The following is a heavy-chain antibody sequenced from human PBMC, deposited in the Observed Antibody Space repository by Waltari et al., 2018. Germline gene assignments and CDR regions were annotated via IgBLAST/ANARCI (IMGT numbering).Heavy chain of an antibody. J-gene: IGHJ6*02. V-gene: IGHV3-33*03. CDR1: GFTFSTHG. D-gene: IGHD2-21*01. CDR3: AKDLSIGGMDV. CDR2: IWSQGRRT. Sequence: QVQLVESGGGVVQAGTSLRLSCVASGFTFSTHGFLWIRQAPGRGLEWVGDIWSQGRRTVYMDSAEGRFTISRDNSRNTVYLQMDSLRLDDTAVYYCAKDLSIGGMDVRGQGTTVIV.